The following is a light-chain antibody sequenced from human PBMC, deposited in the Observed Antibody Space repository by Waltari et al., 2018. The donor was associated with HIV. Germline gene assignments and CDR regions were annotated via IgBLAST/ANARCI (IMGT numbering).Light chain of an antibody. Sequence: SYELTQPPSVSVSPGQTARITCSGDALPTKYAYWYQQKSGQAPVLVIYRDSNRPSGIPERFSGSNSGNTATLTISRAKAGDEADYYCQVWDSSTHVVFGGGTKLTVL. V-gene: IGLV3-9*01. CDR3: QVWDSSTHVV. CDR1: ALPTKY. J-gene: IGLJ2*01. CDR2: RDS.